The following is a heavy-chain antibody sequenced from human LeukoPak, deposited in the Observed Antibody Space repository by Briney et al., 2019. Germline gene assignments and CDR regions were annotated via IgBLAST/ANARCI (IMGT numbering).Heavy chain of an antibody. D-gene: IGHD3-9*01. CDR3: ARAGYDILTGYYFDY. J-gene: IGHJ4*02. CDR1: NDSISSGDYY. Sequence: SETLSLTCTVSNDSISSGDYYWNWIRQPPGKGLEWIGYIFHRGGTSYNPSLKSRVTISVDTSKNQFSLKLSSVTAADTAVYYCARAGYDILTGYYFDYWGQGTLVTVSS. CDR2: IFHRGGT. V-gene: IGHV4-30-4*02.